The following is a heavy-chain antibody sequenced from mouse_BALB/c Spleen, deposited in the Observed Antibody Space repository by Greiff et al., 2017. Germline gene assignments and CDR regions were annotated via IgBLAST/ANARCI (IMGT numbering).Heavy chain of an antibody. D-gene: IGHD2-3*01. CDR2: INPSSGYT. Sequence: QVQLQQPGSVLVRPGASVKLSCKASGYTFTSYTMHWVKQRPGQGLEWIGYINPSSGYTNYNQKFKDKATLTADKSSSTAYMQLSSLTSEDSAVYYCARGYDGHYGGFAYWGQGTLVTVSA. V-gene: IGHV1S26*01. CDR3: ARGYDGHYGGFAY. J-gene: IGHJ3*01. CDR1: GYTFTSYT.